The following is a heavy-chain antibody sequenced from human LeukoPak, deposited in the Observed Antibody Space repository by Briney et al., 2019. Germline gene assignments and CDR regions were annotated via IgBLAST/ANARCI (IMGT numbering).Heavy chain of an antibody. CDR2: IRNDVGST. Sequence: SGGSLRLSCSASGFTFGNYAMHWVRQVPGKGLEYVSTIRNDVGSTYYADSVKGRFTISRDNSKNTLYLQMRSLRIEDTAVYYCVKAALQYYYDTSGSFDYWGQGTLVTVSS. CDR1: GFTFGNYA. V-gene: IGHV3-64D*09. J-gene: IGHJ4*02. CDR3: VKAALQYYYDTSGSFDY. D-gene: IGHD3-22*01.